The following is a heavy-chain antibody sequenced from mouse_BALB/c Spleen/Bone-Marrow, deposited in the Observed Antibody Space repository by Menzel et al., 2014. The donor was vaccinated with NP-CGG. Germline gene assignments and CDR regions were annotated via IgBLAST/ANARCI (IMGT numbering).Heavy chain of an antibody. CDR3: AMYYYGSSLFAY. D-gene: IGHD1-1*01. CDR2: IDPANGNT. V-gene: IGHV14-3*02. CDR1: GFNIKDTY. J-gene: IGHJ3*01. Sequence: VQLQQSGAELVKPGASVKLSCTASGFNIKDTYMHWVKQRPEQGLEWIGRIDPANGNTKYDPKFQGKATITADTSSNTASLQPSSLTSEDTAVYYCAMYYYGSSLFAYWGQRTLLPVSA.